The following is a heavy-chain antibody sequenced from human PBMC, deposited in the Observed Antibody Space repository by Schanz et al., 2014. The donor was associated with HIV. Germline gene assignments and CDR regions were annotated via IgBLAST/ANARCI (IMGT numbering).Heavy chain of an antibody. Sequence: QVQLVQSGDEVKKPGASVKVSCKASGYTFSTYGISWVRQAPGQGLEWMGWINAYNGNTHYAQKFQGRVTMTTNTSTSTGYMELRILRSEDTAVYYCARDLRVEAADSDNWFDPWGQGTLVTVSS. CDR2: INAYNGNT. J-gene: IGHJ5*02. D-gene: IGHD6-13*01. CDR3: ARDLRVEAADSDNWFDP. CDR1: GYTFSTYG. V-gene: IGHV1-18*01.